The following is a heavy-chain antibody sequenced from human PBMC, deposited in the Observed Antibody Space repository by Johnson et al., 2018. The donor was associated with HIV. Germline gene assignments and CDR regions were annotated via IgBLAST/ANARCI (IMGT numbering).Heavy chain of an antibody. J-gene: IGHJ3*02. CDR2: IRYDGSNK. CDR3: ARDRCSSTSCIDAFDI. Sequence: QMQLVESGGGLVKPGGSLRLSCAASGFTVSSYSMHWVRQAPGKGLEWVAFIRYDGSNKYYADSVKGRFTLSRDNSKNTLYLQMNSQRAEDTAVYYCARDRCSSTSCIDAFDIWGQGTMVTVSS. V-gene: IGHV3-30*02. D-gene: IGHD2-2*01. CDR1: GFTVSSYS.